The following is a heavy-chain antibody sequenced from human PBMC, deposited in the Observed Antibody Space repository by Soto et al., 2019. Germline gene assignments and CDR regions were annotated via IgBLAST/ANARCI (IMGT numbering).Heavy chain of an antibody. Sequence: VKVSCKASGYTFTSYAMHWLRQAPGQRLEWMGWINAGNGNTKYSQKFQGRVTITRDTSASTAYMELSSLRSEDTAVYYCARSIAAAFSDYWGQGTLVTVSS. CDR1: GYTFTSYA. CDR2: INAGNGNT. J-gene: IGHJ4*02. CDR3: ARSIAAAFSDY. D-gene: IGHD6-13*01. V-gene: IGHV1-3*01.